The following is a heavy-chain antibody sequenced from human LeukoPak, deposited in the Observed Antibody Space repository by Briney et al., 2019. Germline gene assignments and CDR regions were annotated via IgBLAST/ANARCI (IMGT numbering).Heavy chain of an antibody. D-gene: IGHD2-15*01. CDR1: GGSISSYY. J-gene: IGHJ6*02. Sequence: SETLSLTCTVSGGSISSYYWSWLRQPPGKGLEWSGYIYYRGSTNYNPSLKSRVTISVHTSKKQFSLKLSSVPAADTAVYFCARSIVVACIVSDFYYYGMDVWGQGTTVTVSS. CDR3: ARSIVVACIVSDFYYYGMDV. V-gene: IGHV4-59*08. CDR2: IYYRGST.